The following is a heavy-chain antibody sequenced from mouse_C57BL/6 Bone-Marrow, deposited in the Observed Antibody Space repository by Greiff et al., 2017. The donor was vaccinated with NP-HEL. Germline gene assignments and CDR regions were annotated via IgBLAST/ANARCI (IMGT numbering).Heavy chain of an antibody. D-gene: IGHD2-3*01. CDR3: TSDGFYYFDY. CDR1: GYTFTDYE. CDR2: IDPETGGT. V-gene: IGHV1-15*01. J-gene: IGHJ2*01. Sequence: LVESGAELVRPGASVTLSCKASGYTFTDYEMHWVKQTPVHGLEWIGAIDPETGGTAYNQKFKGKAILTADKSSSTAYMELRSLTSEDSAVYYCTSDGFYYFDYWGQGTTLTVSS.